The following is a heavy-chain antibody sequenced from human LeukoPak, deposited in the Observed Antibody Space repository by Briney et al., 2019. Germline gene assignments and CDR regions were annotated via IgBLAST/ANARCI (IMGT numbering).Heavy chain of an antibody. Sequence: GGSLRLSCAASGFTFSSYWMHWVRQAPGKGLVWVSRINSDGSSTSYADSVKGRFTISRDNAKNTLYLQMNSLRAEDPAVYYCAREDDFWSGYYGSWGQGTLVTVSS. CDR3: AREDDFWSGYYGS. D-gene: IGHD3-3*01. CDR1: GFTFSSYW. J-gene: IGHJ4*02. V-gene: IGHV3-74*01. CDR2: INSDGSST.